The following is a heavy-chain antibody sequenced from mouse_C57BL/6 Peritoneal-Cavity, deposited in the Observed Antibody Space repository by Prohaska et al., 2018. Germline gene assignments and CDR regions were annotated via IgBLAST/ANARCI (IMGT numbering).Heavy chain of an antibody. Sequence: ISYDGSNNYNPSLKNRISITRDTSKNQFFLKLNSVTTEDTATYYCARDPIYYDYDADYFDYWGPGTTLTVSS. V-gene: IGHV3-6*01. J-gene: IGHJ2*01. D-gene: IGHD2-4*01. CDR2: ISYDGSN. CDR3: ARDPIYYDYDADYFDY.